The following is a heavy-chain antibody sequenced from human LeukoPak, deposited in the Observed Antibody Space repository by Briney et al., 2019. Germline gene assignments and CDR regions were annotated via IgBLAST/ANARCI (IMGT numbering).Heavy chain of an antibody. CDR1: GYTFTSYD. Sequence: ASVKVSCKASGYTFTSYDINWVRQATGPGLEWMGWMNPNSGNTGYAQKFQGRVTMTRNTSISTAYMELSSLRSEDTAVYYCARESWAAAGLSDYWGQGTLVTVSS. CDR3: ARESWAAAGLSDY. V-gene: IGHV1-8*01. D-gene: IGHD6-13*01. J-gene: IGHJ4*02. CDR2: MNPNSGNT.